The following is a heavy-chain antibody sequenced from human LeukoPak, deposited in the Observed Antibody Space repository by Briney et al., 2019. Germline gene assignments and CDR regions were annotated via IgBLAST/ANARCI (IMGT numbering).Heavy chain of an antibody. CDR1: GFTFSNYW. CDR3: ARGPQALTSLYAFDV. Sequence: GGSLRLSRAASGFTFSNYWMHWVRQAPGKGLVWVSRINSDGSSTTYADSVKGRFTISRDNAKNTLYLQMNSLRAEDTAVYYCARGPQALTSLYAFDVWGQGTMVIVSS. J-gene: IGHJ3*01. V-gene: IGHV3-74*01. CDR2: INSDGSST.